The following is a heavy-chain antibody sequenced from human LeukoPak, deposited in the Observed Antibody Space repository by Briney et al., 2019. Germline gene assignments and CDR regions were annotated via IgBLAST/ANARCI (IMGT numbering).Heavy chain of an antibody. Sequence: GGSLRLSCSASGFTFSSYTMNWVPQAPGKGLEWVSSISSSSSYIYYADSVKGRFTISRDNAKNSLYLQMNRLRAEDTAVYYCARDGTVTSPIDVWGQGTTVTVSS. V-gene: IGHV3-21*01. CDR1: GFTFSSYT. D-gene: IGHD4-11*01. J-gene: IGHJ6*02. CDR2: ISSSSSYI. CDR3: ARDGTVTSPIDV.